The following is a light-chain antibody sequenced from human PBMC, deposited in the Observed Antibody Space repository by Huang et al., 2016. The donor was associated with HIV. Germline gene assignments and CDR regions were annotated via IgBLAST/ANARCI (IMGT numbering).Light chain of an antibody. J-gene: IGKJ4*01. Sequence: IVLTQSPATLSWYPGERVTLSCRARQSVGNYIAWYQQHPGQSPKLLIYDTSNRATGTPVRFSGSWSGTDFTLTISSLESEDFAVYYCQQRSSGVTFGGGTKVQVK. V-gene: IGKV3-11*01. CDR1: QSVGNY. CDR2: DTS. CDR3: QQRSSGVT.